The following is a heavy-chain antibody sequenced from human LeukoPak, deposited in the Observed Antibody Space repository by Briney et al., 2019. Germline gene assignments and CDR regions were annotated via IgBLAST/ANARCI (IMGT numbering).Heavy chain of an antibody. D-gene: IGHD3-10*01. CDR3: ARRITMVRTFDY. CDR2: IYYSGST. J-gene: IGHJ4*02. V-gene: IGHV4-59*01. CDR1: GGSISSYY. Sequence: SETLSLTCTVSGGSISSYYWSWIRQPPGKGLEWIGYIYYSGSTNYNPSLKSRVTISVDTSKNQFSLELSSVTAADTAVYYCARRITMVRTFDYWGQGTLVTVSS.